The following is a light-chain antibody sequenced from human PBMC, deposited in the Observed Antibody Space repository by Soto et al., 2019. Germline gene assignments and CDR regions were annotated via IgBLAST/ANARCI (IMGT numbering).Light chain of an antibody. CDR2: GAS. CDR3: QPYNNWWT. V-gene: IGKV3-15*01. CDR1: QSVSSN. Sequence: EIVLRQSPGTLSLSPGERGTLSCRASQSVSSNLAWYQQKPGQAPRLLIYGASTRATGIPARFSGSGSGIEFTLTISSLQSEDSALYYSQPYNNWWTLRQGTQVDIK. J-gene: IGKJ1*01.